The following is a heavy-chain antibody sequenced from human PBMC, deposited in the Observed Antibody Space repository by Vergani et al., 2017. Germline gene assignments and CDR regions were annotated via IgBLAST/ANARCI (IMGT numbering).Heavy chain of an antibody. D-gene: IGHD3-10*01. V-gene: IGHV3-30-3*01. J-gene: IGHJ3*02. CDR2: ISYDGSNK. CDR3: ARDNGWFGEFGGDAFDI. CDR1: GFTFSSYA. Sequence: QVQLVESGGGVVQPGRSLRLSCAASGFTFSSYAMHWVRQAPGKGLEWVAVISYDGSNKYYADSVKGRFTISRDNSKNTLYLQMNSLRAEDTAVYYCARDNGWFGEFGGDAFDIWGQGTMVTVSS.